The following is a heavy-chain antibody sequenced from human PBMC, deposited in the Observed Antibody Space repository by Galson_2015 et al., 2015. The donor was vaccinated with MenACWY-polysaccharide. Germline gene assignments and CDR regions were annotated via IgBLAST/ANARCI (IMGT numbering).Heavy chain of an antibody. CDR1: TVTFRGSG. D-gene: IGHD3-10*02. V-gene: IGHV3-33*06. Sequence: SLRLSCAASTVTFRGSGMHWVRQAPGKGLEWVAVIQYDAVYKQYLDSVKGRFSVSRDNSKSTLYLEMNNLRAEDTALYYCAKGGSRIVFHAFDTWGQGTMVIVSS. CDR2: IQYDAVYK. CDR3: AKGGSRIVFHAFDT. J-gene: IGHJ3*02.